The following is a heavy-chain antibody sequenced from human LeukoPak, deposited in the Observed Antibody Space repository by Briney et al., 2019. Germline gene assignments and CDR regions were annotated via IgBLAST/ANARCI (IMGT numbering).Heavy chain of an antibody. Sequence: ASVKVSCKASGYTFTSYGISWVRQAPGQGLEWMGWISAYNGNTNYAQKLRGRVTMTTDTSTSTAYMELRSLRSDDTAVYYCARDKATVTTSYYYYGMDVWGQGTTVTVSS. CDR3: ARDKATVTTSYYYYGMDV. J-gene: IGHJ6*02. CDR1: GYTFTSYG. V-gene: IGHV1-18*01. D-gene: IGHD4-17*01. CDR2: ISAYNGNT.